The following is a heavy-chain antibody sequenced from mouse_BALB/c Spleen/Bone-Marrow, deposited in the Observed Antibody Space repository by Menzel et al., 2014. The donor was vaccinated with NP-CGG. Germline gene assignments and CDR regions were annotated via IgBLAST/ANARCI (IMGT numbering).Heavy chain of an antibody. J-gene: IGHJ1*01. CDR1: GFTFSSFG. CDR2: ISSGSSTI. V-gene: IGHV5-17*02. D-gene: IGHD1-1*01. CDR3: ARYYGSSYWYFDV. Sequence: EVMLVESGGGLVQPGGSRKLSCAASGFTFSSFGMHWVRQAPEKGLEWVAYISSGSSTIYHADTVKGRFTISRDNPKNTLFLQMTSLRSEDTAMYYCARYYGSSYWYFDVWGAGTTVTVSS.